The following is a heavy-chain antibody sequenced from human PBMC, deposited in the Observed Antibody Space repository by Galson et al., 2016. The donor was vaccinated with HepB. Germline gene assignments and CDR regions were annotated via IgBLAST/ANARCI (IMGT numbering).Heavy chain of an antibody. Sequence: SLRLSCAASGFTFHTYWMSWVRQAPGKGLEWVANIKQDGSEKYYVGSVGGRFTISRDNANNSLYLQMNSLRAEDTAVYYCASSGGTWFSAHWGQGTLVTVSS. CDR2: IKQDGSEK. J-gene: IGHJ4*02. V-gene: IGHV3-7*01. CDR3: ASSGGTWFSAH. CDR1: GFTFHTYW. D-gene: IGHD3-10*01.